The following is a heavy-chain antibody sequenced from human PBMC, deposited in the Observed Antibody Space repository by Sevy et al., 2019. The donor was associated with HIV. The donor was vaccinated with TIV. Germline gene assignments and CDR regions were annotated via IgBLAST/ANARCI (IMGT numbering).Heavy chain of an antibody. Sequence: GGSLRLSCAASGFSVSRNHINWVRQAPGMGQEWISVIYSDGTTQYADSVQGRFTISRDTSNNTVYLQVSSLRADDTAVYYCARRLSSAWYFDFWGQGTLVTVSS. D-gene: IGHD6-19*01. CDR2: IYSDGTT. V-gene: IGHV3-53*01. CDR1: GFSVSRNH. CDR3: ARRLSSAWYFDF. J-gene: IGHJ4*02.